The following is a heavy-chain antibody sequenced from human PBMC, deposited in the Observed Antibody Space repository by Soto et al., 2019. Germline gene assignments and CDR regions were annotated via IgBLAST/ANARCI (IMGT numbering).Heavy chain of an antibody. CDR1: GGSITGGSYY. Sequence: SGTLSLSCTVSGGSITGGSYYWGWIRQPPGKGLQWTGSIYYSGSTYYNQSLKSRVTISIDTSNNLFSLKLSSVTAADTAVYYCVIANDFWRIGGDYHPYYMDVSGKGTTVTVSS. V-gene: IGHV4-39*02. CDR3: VIANDFWRIGGDYHPYYMDV. D-gene: IGHD3-3*01. CDR2: IYYSGST. J-gene: IGHJ6*03.